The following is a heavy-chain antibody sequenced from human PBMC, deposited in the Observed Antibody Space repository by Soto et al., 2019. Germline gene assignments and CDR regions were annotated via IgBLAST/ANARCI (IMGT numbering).Heavy chain of an antibody. CDR2: INTVNGNT. Sequence: QVRLVQSGAEVKKPGASVKVSCKTSGYTFTRYVIHWVRQAPGQRLEWMGWINTVNGNTKYSQKFQGRVSITRDTSASTTYMDLRGLRYEDTAVYYCARGSSHYQVVFGWFDPWGQGSEVTVSS. V-gene: IGHV1-3*04. D-gene: IGHD1-26*01. CDR1: GYTFTRYV. J-gene: IGHJ5*02. CDR3: ARGSSHYQVVFGWFDP.